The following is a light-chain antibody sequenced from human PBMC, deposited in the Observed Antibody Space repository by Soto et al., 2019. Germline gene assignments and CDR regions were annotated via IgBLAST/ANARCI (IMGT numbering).Light chain of an antibody. J-gene: IGKJ5*01. Sequence: IEMTQSPATLSVSPGERATLSRRASQSVSSNLVWYQQKPGQAPRLLIYGASNRATGIPARFSGSGSGTDFTLTISSLEPEDFAVYYCQQRSNWPPTFGQGTRLEI. CDR1: QSVSSN. V-gene: IGKV3-11*01. CDR3: QQRSNWPPT. CDR2: GAS.